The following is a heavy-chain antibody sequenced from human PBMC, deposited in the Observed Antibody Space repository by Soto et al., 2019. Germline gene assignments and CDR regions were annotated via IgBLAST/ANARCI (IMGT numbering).Heavy chain of an antibody. CDR3: ATITFGGLIVIGRAFDI. Sequence: QVQLVESGGGVVQPGRSLRLSCAASGFTFSSYAMHWVRQAPGKGLEWVAVISYDGSNKYYADSVKGRFTISRDNSKNTLYLQMNSLRAEDTAVYYCATITFGGLIVIGRAFDIWGQGTMVTVSS. CDR2: ISYDGSNK. CDR1: GFTFSSYA. J-gene: IGHJ3*02. D-gene: IGHD3-16*02. V-gene: IGHV3-30-3*01.